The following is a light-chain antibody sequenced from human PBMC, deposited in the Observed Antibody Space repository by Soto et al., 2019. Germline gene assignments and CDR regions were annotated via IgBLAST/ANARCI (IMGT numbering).Light chain of an antibody. CDR1: QSISSL. CDR3: QQAYSHPLT. Sequence: IPMTQYPSTLSASFGDRVTITCRASQSISSLFAWYQQKPGKAPKVLIYDAYSLESGVPSRFSGSGSGTEFTLTITRLKTDDFATYDCQQAYSHPLTFCGGTKVDIK. J-gene: IGKJ4*01. V-gene: IGKV1-5*01. CDR2: DAY.